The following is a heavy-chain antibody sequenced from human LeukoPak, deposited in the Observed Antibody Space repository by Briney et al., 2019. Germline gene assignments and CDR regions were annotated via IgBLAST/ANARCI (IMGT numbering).Heavy chain of an antibody. CDR3: ARHIGYSAWNPDY. CDR1: GYSFTSYW. V-gene: IGHV5-51*01. J-gene: IGHJ4*02. Sequence: PGASLKTSCRASGYSFTSYWIAWVRQIPGKGLGWRGIIYPYDSDTRYSPSSQGQVTISADKSISTAYLQWSNLKASDTAMYYCARHIGYSAWNPDYWGQGTLVTVSS. D-gene: IGHD5-12*01. CDR2: IYPYDSDT.